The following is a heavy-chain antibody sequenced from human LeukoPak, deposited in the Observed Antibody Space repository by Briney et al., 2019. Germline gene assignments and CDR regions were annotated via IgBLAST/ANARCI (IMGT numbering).Heavy chain of an antibody. V-gene: IGHV3-21*01. CDR1: GFTFSSYS. CDR3: ARENYYDSSGYYF. D-gene: IGHD3-22*01. Sequence: GGSLRLSCAASGFTFSSYSMNWVPQAPGKGLEWVSSISSSSSYIYYADSVKGRFTISRDNAKNSLYLQMNSLRAEDTAVYYCARENYYDSSGYYFGGQGTLVTVSS. J-gene: IGHJ4*02. CDR2: ISSSSSYI.